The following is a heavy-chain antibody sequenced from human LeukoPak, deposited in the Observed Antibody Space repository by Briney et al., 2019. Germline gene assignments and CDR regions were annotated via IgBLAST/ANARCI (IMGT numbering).Heavy chain of an antibody. D-gene: IGHD6-25*01. CDR3: ARVPTGRNVGVAAARMVWNGAFDI. J-gene: IGHJ3*02. V-gene: IGHV4-34*01. Sequence: SETLSLTCAVYGGSFSEYYWSWIRQSPGEGLEWIAEISQSGSINYNPSLKSRVTISVDASKKQFSLKMSSVTAADTAMYYCARVPTGRNVGVAAARMVWNGAFDIWGQGTMVTVSS. CDR1: GGSFSEYY. CDR2: ISQSGSI.